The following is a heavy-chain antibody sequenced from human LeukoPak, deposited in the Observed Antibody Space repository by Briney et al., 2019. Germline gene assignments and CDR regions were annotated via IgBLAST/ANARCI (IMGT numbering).Heavy chain of an antibody. Sequence: KSSETLSHTCTVSGGSIWNYFWCWIRQPPGKGLEWIGYIYYSGSTNYNPSLKSRVTISVDTANNQFSLKLISVTAADTAHYYCARGGPLTRMFDPWGQGTLVTVSS. CDR3: ARGGPLTRMFDP. J-gene: IGHJ5*02. D-gene: IGHD3-22*01. V-gene: IGHV4-59*13. CDR1: GGSIWNYF. CDR2: IYYSGST.